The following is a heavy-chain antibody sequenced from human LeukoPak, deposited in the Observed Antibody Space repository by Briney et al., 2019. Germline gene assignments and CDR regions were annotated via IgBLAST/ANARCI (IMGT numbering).Heavy chain of an antibody. D-gene: IGHD5-18*01. Sequence: GGSLRLSCTASGFTLGSHDMHWVRQTTGEGLEWVAAVASGFQTFYAGSVKGRFTVSREDAKNSLYLQMNSLRAGDTAVYYCVREARGYHYTYFDYWGQGTLATVSS. J-gene: IGHJ4*02. CDR1: GFTLGSHD. CDR3: VREARGYHYTYFDY. CDR2: VASGFQT. V-gene: IGHV3-13*01.